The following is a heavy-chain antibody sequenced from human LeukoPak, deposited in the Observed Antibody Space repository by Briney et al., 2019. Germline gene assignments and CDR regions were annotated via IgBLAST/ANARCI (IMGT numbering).Heavy chain of an antibody. J-gene: IGHJ4*02. CDR3: ARASDDFGDYGFDY. CDR1: GGSISNYY. CDR2: IYTSGST. V-gene: IGHV4-4*07. Sequence: SETLSLTCTVSGGSISNYYCNWIRQPAGKGLDWIGRIYTSGSTNYNPSLNSRLTMSLDTSKNQFSMRLSSVPAADTAVYYCARASDDFGDYGFDYWGQGTLVTVSS. D-gene: IGHD4-17*01.